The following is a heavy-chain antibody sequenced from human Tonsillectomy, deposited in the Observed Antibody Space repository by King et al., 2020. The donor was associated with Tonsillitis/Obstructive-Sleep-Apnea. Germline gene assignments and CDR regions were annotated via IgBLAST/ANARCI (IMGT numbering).Heavy chain of an antibody. D-gene: IGHD3-10*01. J-gene: IGHJ4*02. CDR2: IYYSGST. V-gene: IGHV4-31*03. Sequence: QLQESGPGLVKPSQTLSLTCTVSGGSISSGGYYWSWIRQHPGKGLEWIGYIYYSGSTYYNPSLKSRVTISVETSKNQFSLKLSSVTAADTAVDYCARTNSGYGSGSYYPIYYFDYWGQGTLVTVSS. CDR1: GGSISSGGYY. CDR3: ARTNSGYGSGSYYPIYYFDY.